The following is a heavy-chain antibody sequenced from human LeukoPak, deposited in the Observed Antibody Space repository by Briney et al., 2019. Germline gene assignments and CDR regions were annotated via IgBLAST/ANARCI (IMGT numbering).Heavy chain of an antibody. V-gene: IGHV4-30-2*01. CDR1: GGSISSGGYY. CDR2: IYHSGST. J-gene: IGHJ4*02. D-gene: IGHD2-21*01. CDR3: AREGNCGGDCYFD. Sequence: PSETLSLTCTVSGGSISSGGYYWSWIRQPPGKGLEWIGYIYHSGSTYYDPSLKSRVTISVDRSKNQFSLKLSSVTAADTAVYYCAREGNCGGDCYFDWGQGTLVTVSS.